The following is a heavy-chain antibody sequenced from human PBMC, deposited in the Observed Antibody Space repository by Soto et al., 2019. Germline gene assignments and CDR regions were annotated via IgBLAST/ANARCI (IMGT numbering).Heavy chain of an antibody. V-gene: IGHV4-34*01. D-gene: IGHD2-8*02. Sequence: QVQLQQWGAGLLKPSETLSLTCAVYGGSFSGYYWTWIRQPPGTGLEWIGEINHSGSTNYNPSLTGRVTRSVDTSKNQFSLKLTSVTAADTAVYYCARDKITGLFDYWGQGTLVTVSS. CDR2: INHSGST. CDR1: GGSFSGYY. CDR3: ARDKITGLFDY. J-gene: IGHJ4*02.